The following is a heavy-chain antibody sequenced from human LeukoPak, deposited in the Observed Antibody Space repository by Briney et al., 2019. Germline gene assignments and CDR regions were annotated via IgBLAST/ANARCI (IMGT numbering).Heavy chain of an antibody. J-gene: IGHJ4*02. D-gene: IGHD3-10*01. V-gene: IGHV3-30*03. CDR2: TSGDAIHE. CDR1: GFTFSSYE. CDR3: ARGTWFISASYILDS. Sequence: GGSLRLSCAASGFTFSSYEMNWVRQAPGKGLEWVAVTSGDAIHEVYADSVKGRFTISADSAQNRVYLQMDSLKTEDTALYFCARGTWFISASYILDSWGQGTLVTVSS.